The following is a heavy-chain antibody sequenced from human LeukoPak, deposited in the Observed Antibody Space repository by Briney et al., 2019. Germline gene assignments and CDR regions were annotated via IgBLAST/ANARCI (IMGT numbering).Heavy chain of an antibody. V-gene: IGHV3-30*04. CDR3: ARGPLWFGELSPLYYMDV. J-gene: IGHJ6*03. D-gene: IGHD3-10*01. Sequence: GRSLRLSCAASGFTFSSYAMHWVRQAPGKGLEWVAVISYDGSNKYYADSVKGRFTISRDNSKNTLYLQMNSLRAEDTAVYYCARGPLWFGELSPLYYMDVWGKGTTVTVSS. CDR2: ISYDGSNK. CDR1: GFTFSSYA.